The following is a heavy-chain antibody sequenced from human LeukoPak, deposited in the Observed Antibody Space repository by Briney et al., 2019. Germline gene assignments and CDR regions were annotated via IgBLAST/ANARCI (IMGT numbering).Heavy chain of an antibody. CDR1: GFIFSNYV. V-gene: IGHV3-23*01. Sequence: GGSLRLSCVASGFIFSNYVMGWVRQVPGKGLEWVSVVTESGGSAYYADSVKGRFTIFRDNSKDTLSLQMNGLRAEDTAVYYCAKDRCSSGIGCYYYYMDVWGKGTTVTVSS. J-gene: IGHJ6*03. CDR3: AKDRCSSGIGCYYYYMDV. D-gene: IGHD6-19*01. CDR2: VTESGGSA.